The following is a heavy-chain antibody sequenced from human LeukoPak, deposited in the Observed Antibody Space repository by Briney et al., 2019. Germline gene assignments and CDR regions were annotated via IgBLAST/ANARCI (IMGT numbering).Heavy chain of an antibody. CDR3: ARVYYSNSYDYWYFDL. D-gene: IGHD6-13*01. V-gene: IGHV4-61*05. Sequence: PSETLSLTCTVSGGSISISSYYWAWIRQPPGKGLEWIGYIFYSGSTNYNPSLKSRVTISVDTSKNQFSLKLSSVTAADTAVYYCARVYYSNSYDYWYFDLWGRGTLVTVSS. CDR2: IFYSGST. CDR1: GGSISISSYY. J-gene: IGHJ2*01.